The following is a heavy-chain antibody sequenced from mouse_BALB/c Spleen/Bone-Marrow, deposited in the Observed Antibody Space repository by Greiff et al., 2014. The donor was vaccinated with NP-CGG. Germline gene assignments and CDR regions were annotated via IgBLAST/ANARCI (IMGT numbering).Heavy chain of an antibody. V-gene: IGHV5-4*02. D-gene: IGHD2-1*01. CDR1: GFTFSDYY. CDR3: ARDGNYYAMDY. CDR2: ISDGGSYT. J-gene: IGHJ4*01. Sequence: EVKLVVSGGGLVKPGGSLKLSCAASGFTFSDYYMYWVRQTPEKRLEWVATISDGGSYTYYPDSVKGRFTISRDNAKNNLYLQMSSLKSEDTAMYYCARDGNYYAMDYWGQGTSVTVSS.